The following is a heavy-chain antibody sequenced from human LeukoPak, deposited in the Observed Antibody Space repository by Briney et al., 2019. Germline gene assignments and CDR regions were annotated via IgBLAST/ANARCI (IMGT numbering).Heavy chain of an antibody. CDR2: IWFDGSKI. D-gene: IGHD3-16*01. CDR1: AFTFNTYA. Sequence: PGGSLRLSCAASAFTFNTYAMHGVPPTPDKRLERVAVIWFDGSKIYYTGSVKGRLTISRDNSKNTLFLQMSSLRAEDSGVYYCARDLDKGRYFDYWGQGTLVTVSS. V-gene: IGHV3-33*01. CDR3: ARDLDKGRYFDY. J-gene: IGHJ4*02.